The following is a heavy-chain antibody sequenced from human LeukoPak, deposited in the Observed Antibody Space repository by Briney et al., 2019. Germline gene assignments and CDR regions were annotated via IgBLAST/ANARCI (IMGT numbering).Heavy chain of an antibody. J-gene: IGHJ4*02. CDR1: GGSFSSYY. CDR2: IYYSGST. V-gene: IGHV4-59*01. D-gene: IGHD3-10*01. CDR3: ARVQAYYYGSGSFDY. Sequence: KSSETLSLTCAVYGGSFSSYYWSWIRQPPGKGLEWIGYIYYSGSTNYNPSLKSRVTISVDTSKNQFSLKLSSVTAADTAVYYCARVQAYYYGSGSFDYWGQGTLVTVSS.